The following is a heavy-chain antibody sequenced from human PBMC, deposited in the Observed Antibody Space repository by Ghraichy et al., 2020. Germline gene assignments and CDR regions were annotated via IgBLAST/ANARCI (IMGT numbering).Heavy chain of an antibody. CDR1: GDSVSSNSAA. CDR3: ARVPIEVVTAIRTYYYSYGMDV. J-gene: IGHJ6*02. D-gene: IGHD2-21*02. CDR2: TYYRSKWYS. V-gene: IGHV6-1*01. Sequence: SQTLSLTCAISGDSVSSNSAAWNWIRQSPSRGLEWLGRTYYRSKWYSDYAVSVKSRMTINPDTSKNQFSLQLNSVTPEDTAVYYCARVPIEVVTAIRTYYYSYGMDVWGQGTTVTVSS.